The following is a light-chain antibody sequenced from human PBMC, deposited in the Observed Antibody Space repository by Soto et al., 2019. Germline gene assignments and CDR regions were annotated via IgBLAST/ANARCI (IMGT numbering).Light chain of an antibody. V-gene: IGKV1-5*03. Sequence: DIQMTQSPSTLSGSVGDRVTITCRASQTISSWLAWYQQKPGKAPKRLIYKASTLKSGGPSRFSGRGSGTEFTLTISSLQPDHYAPYYSQHCKSYSESFGQGTQVELK. CDR3: QHCKSYSES. CDR1: QTISSW. CDR2: KAS. J-gene: IGKJ1*01.